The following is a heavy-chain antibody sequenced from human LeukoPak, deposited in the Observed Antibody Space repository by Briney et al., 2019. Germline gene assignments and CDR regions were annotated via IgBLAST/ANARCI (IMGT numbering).Heavy chain of an antibody. J-gene: IGHJ4*02. Sequence: PSETLSLTCTGSGGSISSYYWSWIRQPPGKGLEWMGDIYYRGGTNYNPSLKSRVPITVDTSKNQFSLKLSSVTAADTAVYYCASGPYCSSTSCYGWYVDYWGQGTLVTVSS. CDR1: GGSISSYY. D-gene: IGHD2-2*01. CDR3: ASGPYCSSTSCYGWYVDY. CDR2: IYYRGGT. V-gene: IGHV4-59*01.